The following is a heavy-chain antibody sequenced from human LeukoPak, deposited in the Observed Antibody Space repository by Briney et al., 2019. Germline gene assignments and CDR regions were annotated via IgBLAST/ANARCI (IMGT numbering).Heavy chain of an antibody. J-gene: IGHJ4*02. CDR3: GQARIYYYFDF. CDR1: GGSITSSSYY. Sequence: TSETLSLTCTVSGGSITSSSYYWGWIRQPPGKGLEWIGSIYYSGTPYYTPSLKSRVTISVDTSKNQFSLKLSSVTAADTAVYYCGQARIYYYFDFWGQGTLVTVSS. D-gene: IGHD1-26*01. V-gene: IGHV4-39*01. CDR2: IYYSGTP.